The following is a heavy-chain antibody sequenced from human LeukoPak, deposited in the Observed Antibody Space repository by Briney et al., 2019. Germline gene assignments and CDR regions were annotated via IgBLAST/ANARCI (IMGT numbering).Heavy chain of an antibody. CDR2: ISSSCSTI. CDR1: GFTFRDYY. V-gene: IGHV3-11*01. D-gene: IGHD6-19*01. CDR3: ARENEGKKWLSLDY. Sequence: PGVSLRLFCAASGFTFRDYYMRWVRQAPGKGLEWGSYISSSCSTIYYADSVKGRFTISRDNAKNSLYPQMNSLRAEDTAVYYCARENEGKKWLSLDYWGQGTLVTVSS. J-gene: IGHJ4*02.